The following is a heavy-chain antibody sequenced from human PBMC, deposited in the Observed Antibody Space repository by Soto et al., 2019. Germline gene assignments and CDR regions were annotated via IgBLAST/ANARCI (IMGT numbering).Heavy chain of an antibody. Sequence: DWIGYIYYSVSTNYNPSLKSRVTISVDTSKNQFSLKLRSVTAADTAVYYCAREAYGDYGGYFDYWGQGTLVTVSS. CDR2: IYYSVST. V-gene: IGHV4-59*01. D-gene: IGHD4-17*01. J-gene: IGHJ4*02. CDR3: AREAYGDYGGYFDY.